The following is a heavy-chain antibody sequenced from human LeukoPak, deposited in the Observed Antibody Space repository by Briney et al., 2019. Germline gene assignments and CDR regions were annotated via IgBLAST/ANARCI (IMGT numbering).Heavy chain of an antibody. CDR1: GDSINSNY. CDR2: IYYGGST. V-gene: IGHV4-59*01. J-gene: IGHJ4*02. D-gene: IGHD2-15*01. CDR3: ARLLAGCPGGRCRDHFDY. Sequence: PSETLSLTCSVSGDSINSNYWSWMRQPPGKGLEWIGYIYYGGSTNYNPSLKSRVSMSVDTSKNQFSLNLSSVTAADTAVYHCARLLAGCPGGRCRDHFDYWGQGTLVTVSS.